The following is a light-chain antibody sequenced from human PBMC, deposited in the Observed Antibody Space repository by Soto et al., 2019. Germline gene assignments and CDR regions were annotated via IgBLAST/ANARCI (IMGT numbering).Light chain of an antibody. J-gene: IGLJ1*01. V-gene: IGLV2-14*01. CDR1: TRDIAGYNY. CDR2: QVT. Sequence: QSALTQPASVSGSLGQSITISCTGTTRDIAGYNYISWYQQLPAKAPKLMIYQVTIRPSGISNRFSGSKSGNTASLTISGLQAEDEADYYCTSFSSSTSLYVFGTGTKFTVL. CDR3: TSFSSSTSLYV.